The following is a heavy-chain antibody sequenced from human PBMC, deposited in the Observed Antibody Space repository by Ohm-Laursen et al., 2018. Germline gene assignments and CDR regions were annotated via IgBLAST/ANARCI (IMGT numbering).Heavy chain of an antibody. CDR2: IKSDGSST. CDR1: GFTIRSYW. CDR3: AREYSSSSAALGY. J-gene: IGHJ4*02. Sequence: GSLRLSCTASGFTIRSYWMHWVRQAPGKGLVWVSRIKSDGSSTNYADSVKGRFTISSDNAKNTLYLQMNSLRAEDTAVYYCAREYSSSSAALGYWGQGTLVTVSS. D-gene: IGHD6-6*01. V-gene: IGHV3-74*01.